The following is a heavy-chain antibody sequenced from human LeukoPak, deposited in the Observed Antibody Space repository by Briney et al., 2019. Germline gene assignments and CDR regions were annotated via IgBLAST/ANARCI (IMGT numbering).Heavy chain of an antibody. Sequence: KTSETLSLTCTVSGGSIRRVDYYWRWIRQPPGKGLEWIGDIYNTGSTYQHPSLKSRVTISVDRSKNEFSLRLSSVTGADTALYYYGRAYCSNGVCGRLHPWRQRTLVTDSS. CDR3: GRAYCSNGVCGRLHP. CDR1: GGSIRRVDYY. D-gene: IGHD2-2*01. CDR2: IYNTGST. V-gene: IGHV4-30-2*01. J-gene: IGHJ5*02.